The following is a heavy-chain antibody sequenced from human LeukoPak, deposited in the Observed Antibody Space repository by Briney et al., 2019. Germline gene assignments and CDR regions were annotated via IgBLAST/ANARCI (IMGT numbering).Heavy chain of an antibody. J-gene: IGHJ4*02. CDR3: AKDSPWKYYDSTGFSGY. CDR2: IKQDGSDK. Sequence: PGGSLRLSCAASGFTFSSYWMSWVRQAPGKGLEWVANIKQDGSDKYYVDSVKGRFTISRDNAKNSLYLQMNSLRAEDTALYYCAKDSPWKYYDSTGFSGYWGQGTLVTVSS. CDR1: GFTFSSYW. V-gene: IGHV3-7*05. D-gene: IGHD3-3*01.